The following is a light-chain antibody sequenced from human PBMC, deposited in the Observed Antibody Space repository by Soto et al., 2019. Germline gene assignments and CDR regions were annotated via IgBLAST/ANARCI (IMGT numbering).Light chain of an antibody. V-gene: IGKV3-11*01. CDR1: QSVSNKY. CDR2: GAS. Sequence: EIVLTQSPGTLSLSPGERAALSCRASQSVSNKYLAWYQQKPDQAPRLLIYGASNRATGIPARFSGSGSGTDFTLTISSLQTEDFSVYYCQQRYNWPITFGQGTRLEIK. J-gene: IGKJ5*01. CDR3: QQRYNWPIT.